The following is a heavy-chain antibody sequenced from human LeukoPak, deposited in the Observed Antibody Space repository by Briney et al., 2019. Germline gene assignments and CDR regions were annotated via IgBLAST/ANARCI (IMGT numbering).Heavy chain of an antibody. CDR1: GGSISSFY. Sequence: SETLSLTCTVSGGSISSFYWSWIRQPAGRELEWIGRIYSDGSTNYNPSLRSRVTMSVDTSKNQFSLKLNSVTAADTAVYYCARDYYASGRPDSWGQGTLVTVSS. J-gene: IGHJ4*02. CDR3: ARDYYASGRPDS. V-gene: IGHV4-4*07. D-gene: IGHD3-10*01. CDR2: IYSDGST.